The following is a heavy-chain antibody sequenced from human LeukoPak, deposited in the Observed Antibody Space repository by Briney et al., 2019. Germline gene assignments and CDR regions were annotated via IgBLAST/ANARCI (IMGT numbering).Heavy chain of an antibody. D-gene: IGHD2-2*01. CDR1: GGTFSSYA. J-gene: IGHJ5*02. Sequence: SVKVSCKASGGTFSSYAISWVRPAPGQGLEWMGGIIPIFGTANYAQKFQGRVTITADESTSTAYMELSSLKSEDTAVYYCARGRVPAATYNWFDPWGQGTLVTVSS. CDR2: IIPIFGTA. CDR3: ARGRVPAATYNWFDP. V-gene: IGHV1-69*01.